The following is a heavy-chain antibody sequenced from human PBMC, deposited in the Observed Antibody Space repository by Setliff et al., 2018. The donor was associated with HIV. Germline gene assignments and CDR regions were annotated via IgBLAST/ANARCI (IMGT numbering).Heavy chain of an antibody. J-gene: IGHJ4*02. CDR3: AKEDQRVTSVDY. CDR2: INGGINRR. V-gene: IGHV1-3*03. Sequence: ASVKVSCKASGYTFTNYAIHWVRQAPGQRLEWMGWINGGINRRKYSQDFQARVTITWDTSATKVYMEFNRLRAEDTAVYYCAKEDQRVTSVDYWGQGTPVTVSS. D-gene: IGHD2-2*01. CDR1: GYTFTNYA.